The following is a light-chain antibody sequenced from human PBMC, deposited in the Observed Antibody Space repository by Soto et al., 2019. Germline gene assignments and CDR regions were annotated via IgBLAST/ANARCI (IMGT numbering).Light chain of an antibody. J-gene: IGKJ1*01. V-gene: IGKV3-20*01. CDR2: GVS. CDR1: ESVSSTS. Sequence: EIVLTQSPGTLSLSPGERATLSCRASESVSSTSLAWYQQKPGQAPRLLMYGVSSRATVIPDRFSGSGSGTDFTLTINRLEPEDFAIYFSQRYAHLPWTLGQGTKVDIK. CDR3: QRYAHLPWT.